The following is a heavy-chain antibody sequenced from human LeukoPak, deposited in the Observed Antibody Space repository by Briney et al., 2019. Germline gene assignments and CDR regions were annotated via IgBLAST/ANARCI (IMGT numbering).Heavy chain of an antibody. CDR1: GFSLSTSGVG. CDR2: IYWDDDK. D-gene: IGHD3-16*02. J-gene: IGHJ3*02. V-gene: IGHV2-5*02. CDR3: AHSTPNYVWGSYRSHDAFDI. Sequence: SGPTLVNPTQTLTLTCTFSGFSLSTSGVGVGWIRQPPGKALEWLALIYWDDDKRYSPSLKSRLTITKDTSKNQVVLTMTNMDPVDTATYYCAHSTPNYVWGSYRSHDAFDIWGQGTMVTVSS.